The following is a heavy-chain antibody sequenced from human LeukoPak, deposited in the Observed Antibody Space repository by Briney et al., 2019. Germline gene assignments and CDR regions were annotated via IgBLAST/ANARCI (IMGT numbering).Heavy chain of an antibody. Sequence: SETLSLICTVSGVSISGYFWSWIRQPAGKGLEWIGRIYSSGSNNYNPSLKSRVTMSLDTSKNHLSLNLSSVTAADTAVYYCAREPTSGREPTSGRPLDYWGQGTLVTVSS. CDR2: IYSSGSN. D-gene: IGHD5-12*01. CDR3: AREPTSGREPTSGRPLDY. CDR1: GVSISGYF. J-gene: IGHJ4*02. V-gene: IGHV4-4*07.